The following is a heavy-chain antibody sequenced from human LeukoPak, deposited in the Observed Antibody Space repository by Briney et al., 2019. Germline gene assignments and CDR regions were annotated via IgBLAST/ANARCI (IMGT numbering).Heavy chain of an antibody. D-gene: IGHD3-3*01. CDR3: ATPEVGTSGNYGMDV. CDR2: ISSDSTYI. CDR1: GFTFSSHS. J-gene: IGHJ6*02. V-gene: IGHV3-21*01. Sequence: NPGGSLRLSCAAFGFTFSSHSMNWARQAPGKGLEWVSSISSDSTYIYYADSVKGRFTISRDNAKNSLYLQMTSLRAEDTAVYYCATPEVGTSGNYGMDVWGQGTTVTVSS.